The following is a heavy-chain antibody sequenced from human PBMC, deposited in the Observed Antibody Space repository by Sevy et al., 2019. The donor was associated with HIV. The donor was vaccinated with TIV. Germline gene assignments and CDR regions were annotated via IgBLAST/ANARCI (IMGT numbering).Heavy chain of an antibody. V-gene: IGHV3-30*18. D-gene: IGHD3-22*01. CDR2: ISYDGSTK. Sequence: GGSLRLSCAASGFTFSNYGMHWVRQAPDKGLEWVAVISYDGSTKYYADSVKGRFTISRDNSKNTVHLQMNSLRTEDTAVYYCAKGSRATDSAFDIWGQGTMVTVSS. CDR1: GFTFSNYG. J-gene: IGHJ3*02. CDR3: AKGSRATDSAFDI.